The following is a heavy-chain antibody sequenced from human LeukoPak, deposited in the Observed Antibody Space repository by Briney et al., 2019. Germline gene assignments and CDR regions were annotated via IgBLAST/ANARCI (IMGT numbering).Heavy chain of an antibody. V-gene: IGHV1-46*01. Sequence: ASVKVSCKTSGYNFTNYYMHWVRQAPGHGLEWMGIMNPSGDTTTYAEKFQGRVTMTRDTSTSTVYMELSSLRSGDTAVYYCARGGALRYFEWFSAYWGQGTLVTVSS. CDR1: GYNFTNYY. D-gene: IGHD3-9*01. CDR2: MNPSGDTT. CDR3: ARGGALRYFEWFSAY. J-gene: IGHJ4*02.